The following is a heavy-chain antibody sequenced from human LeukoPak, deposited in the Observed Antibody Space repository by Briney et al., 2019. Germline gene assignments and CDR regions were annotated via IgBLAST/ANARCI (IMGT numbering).Heavy chain of an antibody. CDR3: ARDATAGNFDY. D-gene: IGHD6-13*01. J-gene: IGHJ4*02. Sequence: SETLSLTCTVSGGSMTSYYWSWIRQPPGKGLEYSGYIYYTGSTYYNPSLKSRVTISVDTSKNQFSLRLSSVTAADTAVYYCARDATAGNFDYWGQGTLVTVSS. CDR1: GGSMTSYY. V-gene: IGHV4-59*01. CDR2: IYYTGST.